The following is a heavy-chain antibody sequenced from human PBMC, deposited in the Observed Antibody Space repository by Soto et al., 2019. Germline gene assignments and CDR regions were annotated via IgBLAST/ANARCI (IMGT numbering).Heavy chain of an antibody. CDR1: GYTLTGHA. V-gene: IGHV1-3*01. Sequence: ASVKVSCKASGYTLTGHAMHWVRQAPGQGVEGMGWINSGTRYTAYSHNFQGRVTITSDTSANTAYMDLSSLTSEDTAVYYCARDIYYGSGFAFDIWGQGTMVTVSS. J-gene: IGHJ3*02. CDR2: INSGTRYT. CDR3: ARDIYYGSGFAFDI. D-gene: IGHD3-10*01.